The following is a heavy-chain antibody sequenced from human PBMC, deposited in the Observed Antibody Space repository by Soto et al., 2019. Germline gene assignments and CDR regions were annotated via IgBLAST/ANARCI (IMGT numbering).Heavy chain of an antibody. CDR2: INAGNGNT. CDR3: ARVFGFLEWSHTPLGI. J-gene: IGHJ3*02. V-gene: IGHV1-3*01. Sequence: ASVKVSCKASGYTFTSYAMHWVRQAPGQRLEWMGWINAGNGNTKYSQKFQGRVTITRDTSASTAYTELSSLRSEDTAVYYCARVFGFLEWSHTPLGIWGQGTMVTVSS. D-gene: IGHD3-3*01. CDR1: GYTFTSYA.